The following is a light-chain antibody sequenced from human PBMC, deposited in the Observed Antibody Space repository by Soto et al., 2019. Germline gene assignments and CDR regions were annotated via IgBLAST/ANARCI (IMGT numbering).Light chain of an antibody. CDR1: QRIVNH. Sequence: DIQMTQSPSSQSASVGDRVTITCRPGQRIVNHLNWYQQKPGKAPNLLIDAASRVDSGVQSRFSGGGSGTDFTLTISSLQPEDFATYYCQQSYSTPRTFGQGTKVDI. CDR3: QQSYSTPRT. J-gene: IGKJ2*01. V-gene: IGKV1-39*01. CDR2: AAS.